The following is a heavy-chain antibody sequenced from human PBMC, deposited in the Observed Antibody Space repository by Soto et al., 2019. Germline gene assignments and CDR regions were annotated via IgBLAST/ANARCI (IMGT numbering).Heavy chain of an antibody. CDR2: ISGSGGST. J-gene: IGHJ4*02. CDR1: GFTFSSYA. CDR3: ANQGISLFRGVNITRDWRALLAY. Sequence: PGGSLGLSCAASGFTFSSYAMSWVRQAPGRGLEWVSAISGSGGSTYYADSVKGRFTISRDNSKNTLYLQMNSLRAEDTAVYYRANQGISLFRGVNITRDWRALLAYWVKGSLVIV. D-gene: IGHD3-10*01. V-gene: IGHV3-23*01.